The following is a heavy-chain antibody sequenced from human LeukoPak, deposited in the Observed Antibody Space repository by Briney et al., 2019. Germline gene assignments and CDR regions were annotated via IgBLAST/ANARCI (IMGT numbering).Heavy chain of an antibody. CDR3: ARVPLSDPSGHYYPH. Sequence: GASVKVSCKTSGYTFTNYGVHWVRQAPRQSPGWMGWINTGNGNTKSSQKFQDRVTLTRDTSASTAYMELNSLSSEDTAVYYCARVPLSDPSGHYYPHWGQGTLVTVSS. V-gene: IGHV1-3*04. CDR1: GYTFTNYG. CDR2: INTGNGNT. D-gene: IGHD3-22*01. J-gene: IGHJ1*01.